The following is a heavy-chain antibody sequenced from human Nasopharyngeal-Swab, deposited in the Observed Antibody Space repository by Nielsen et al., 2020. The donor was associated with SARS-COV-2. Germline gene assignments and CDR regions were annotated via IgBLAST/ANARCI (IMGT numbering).Heavy chain of an antibody. Sequence: WIRQPPGKGLEWVSSITADDSATYYADSVKGRFTISRDNSKSTLNLQMSRLRAEDTALYYCTKDWEGANYYYYGMDVWGQGTTVTVSS. CDR2: ITADDSAT. D-gene: IGHD1-26*01. CDR3: TKDWEGANYYYYGMDV. V-gene: IGHV3-23*01. J-gene: IGHJ6*02.